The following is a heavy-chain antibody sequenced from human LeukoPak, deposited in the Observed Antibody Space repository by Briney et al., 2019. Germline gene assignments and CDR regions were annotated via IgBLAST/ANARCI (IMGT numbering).Heavy chain of an antibody. D-gene: IGHD6-13*01. V-gene: IGHV1-2*02. CDR1: GYTFTGYY. J-gene: IGHJ4*02. CDR3: ASSRAFDY. Sequence: GASVKVSCKASGYTFTGYYMHWVRRAPGQGLEWMGWINPNSGGTKYAQKFQGRVTMTRDMSTSTVYMELSSLRSEDTAVYYCASSRAFDYWGQGTLVTVSS. CDR2: INPNSGGT.